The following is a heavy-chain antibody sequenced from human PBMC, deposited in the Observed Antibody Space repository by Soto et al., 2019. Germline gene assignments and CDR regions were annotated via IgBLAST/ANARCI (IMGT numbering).Heavy chain of an antibody. J-gene: IGHJ5*02. D-gene: IGHD2-21*02. Sequence: SETLSLTCTVSGGSISSYYWSWIRQPPGKGLEWIGYIYYSGSTNYNPSLKSRVTISVDTSKNQFSLKLSSVTAADPAVYYCARAAGDGDCEVSLDPGAEGTLVAVYS. CDR3: ARAAGDGDCEVSLDP. V-gene: IGHV4-59*01. CDR2: IYYSGST. CDR1: GGSISSYY.